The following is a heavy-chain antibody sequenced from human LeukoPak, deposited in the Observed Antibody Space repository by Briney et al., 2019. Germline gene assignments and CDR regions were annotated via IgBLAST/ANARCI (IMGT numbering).Heavy chain of an antibody. CDR3: ARGDYYGSSGYYYDIGY. CDR1: GFTFSSYS. J-gene: IGHJ4*02. V-gene: IGHV3-48*01. D-gene: IGHD3-22*01. Sequence: GGSLRLSCAAPGFTFSSYSMNWVRQAPGKGLEWVSYISSSSSTIYYADSVKGRFTISRDNAKNSLYLQMNSLRAEDTAVYYCARGDYYGSSGYYYDIGYWGQGTLVTVSS. CDR2: ISSSSSTI.